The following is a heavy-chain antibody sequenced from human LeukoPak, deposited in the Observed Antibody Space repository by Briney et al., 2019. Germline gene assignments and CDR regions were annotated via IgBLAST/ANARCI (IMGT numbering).Heavy chain of an antibody. J-gene: IGHJ4*02. CDR1: GFTFGDYY. Sequence: PGGSLRLSCAASGFTFGDYYMSWIRQAPGKGLEWISSITSSSGRSYHADRVKGRFTISRDNAKNSLYLQMNSLRVEDTAVYFCASWAGNTQSDSWSGPFDYWGQGTLVTVSS. V-gene: IGHV3-11*04. CDR3: ASWAGNTQSDSWSGPFDY. D-gene: IGHD3-3*01. CDR2: ITSSSGRS.